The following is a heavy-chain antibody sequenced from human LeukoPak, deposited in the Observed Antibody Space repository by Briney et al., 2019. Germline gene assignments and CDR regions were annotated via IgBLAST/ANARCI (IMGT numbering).Heavy chain of an antibody. J-gene: IGHJ4*02. Sequence: SQTLFLTCTVSGGSISSGSYYWSWIRQPAGKGLEWIGRIYTSGSTNYNPSLKSRVTISVDTSKNQFSLKLSSVTAADTAVYYCASQTTVTRRADYWGQGTLVTVSS. CDR2: IYTSGST. CDR3: ASQTTVTRRADY. V-gene: IGHV4-61*02. D-gene: IGHD4-17*01. CDR1: GGSISSGSYY.